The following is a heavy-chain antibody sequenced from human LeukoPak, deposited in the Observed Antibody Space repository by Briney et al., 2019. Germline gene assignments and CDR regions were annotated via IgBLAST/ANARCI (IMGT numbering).Heavy chain of an antibody. CDR3: ARDTGGVAGN. D-gene: IGHD2-8*02. Sequence: PGGSLRLSCAASGFTFSSYWMHWVRQAPGKGLVWVSRINSDGSRTTYADSVKGRFTISRDNAKNTLYLHMNSLRAADTAVYYSARDTGGVAGNWGQGTLVTVSS. J-gene: IGHJ4*02. CDR1: GFTFSSYW. V-gene: IGHV3-74*01. CDR2: INSDGSRT.